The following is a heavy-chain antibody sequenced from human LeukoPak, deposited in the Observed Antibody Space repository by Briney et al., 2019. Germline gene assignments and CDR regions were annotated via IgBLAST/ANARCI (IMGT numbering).Heavy chain of an antibody. CDR2: ISGSGGST. J-gene: IGHJ5*02. CDR1: GFTFSSYA. D-gene: IGHD2-8*01. CDR3: ARDINYCTPTLCHRNWFDP. Sequence: GGSLRLSCAASGFTFSSYAMSWVRQAPGKGLEWVSAISGSGGSTYYADSVKGRFTISRDNAKNALYLQMNNLRAEDSAVYFCARDINYCTPTLCHRNWFDPWGQGTLVTVSS. V-gene: IGHV3-23*01.